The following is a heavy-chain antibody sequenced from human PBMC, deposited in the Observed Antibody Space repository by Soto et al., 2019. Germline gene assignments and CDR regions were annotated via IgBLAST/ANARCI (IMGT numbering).Heavy chain of an antibody. Sequence: EVQLVETAGGLIQPGGSLRLSCAVSGFIVSNNFMTWVRQAPGKGLEWVSVIYSAGGTYYADSVKGRFTISRDNSKNTLYLQMDSLRPEDTAVYYCARASYYGAAVDYWGQGTLVTVSS. J-gene: IGHJ4*02. D-gene: IGHD3-10*01. V-gene: IGHV3-53*02. CDR2: IYSAGGT. CDR1: GFIVSNNF. CDR3: ARASYYGAAVDY.